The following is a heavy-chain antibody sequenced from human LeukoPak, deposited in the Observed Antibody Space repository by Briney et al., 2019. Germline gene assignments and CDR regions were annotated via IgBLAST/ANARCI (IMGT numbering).Heavy chain of an antibody. CDR2: IHSDGSST. V-gene: IGHV3-74*01. D-gene: IGHD3-22*01. J-gene: IGHJ4*02. Sequence: GGSLRLSCAASGFTLSSYWMHWVRQAPGKGLVWVSRIHSDGSSTSYADSVRGRFTISRDDAKSTLYLQMNSLRAEDTAVYYCARSGWPYYFDYWGQGTLVTVSS. CDR3: ARSGWPYYFDY. CDR1: GFTLSSYW.